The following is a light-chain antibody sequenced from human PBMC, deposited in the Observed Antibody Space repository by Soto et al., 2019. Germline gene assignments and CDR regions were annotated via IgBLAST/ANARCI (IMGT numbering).Light chain of an antibody. Sequence: EIVLTQSPGTLSLSPGERATLSCRASQSVSSSYLAWYQQKPGQAPSLLIYGPSSMDTGIPDRFSGSGSGTEFTLTISRLEPEDFAVYYCQQDGSSPWTLGQGTKVQIK. CDR1: QSVSSSY. J-gene: IGKJ1*01. V-gene: IGKV3-20*01. CDR2: GPS. CDR3: QQDGSSPWT.